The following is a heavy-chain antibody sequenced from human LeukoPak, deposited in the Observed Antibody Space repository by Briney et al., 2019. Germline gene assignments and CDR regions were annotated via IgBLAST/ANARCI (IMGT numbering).Heavy chain of an antibody. V-gene: IGHV5-10-1*01. CDR1: GYSFTTYW. D-gene: IGHD5-12*01. CDR2: IDPSDSYT. Sequence: GESLKISCKGSGYSFTTYWISWVRQMPGKGLEWMGRIDPSDSYTNYSPSFQGHVTISADKSISTAYLQWSSLKASDTAMYYCARHAVATTDFNYWGQGTLVTVSS. J-gene: IGHJ4*02. CDR3: ARHAVATTDFNY.